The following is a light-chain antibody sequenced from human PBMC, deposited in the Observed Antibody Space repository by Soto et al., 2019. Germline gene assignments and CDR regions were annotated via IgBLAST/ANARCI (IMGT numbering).Light chain of an antibody. V-gene: IGKV3-15*01. Sequence: ETVMTQSPPTLSVSPGERATLSCRAGQSVNSYLAWYQQKPGQAPRLLIRGASARATGIPARFSGSGSGTEFTLTISSLQSEDFAVYYCQQYNQWPLTFGGGTKVEI. J-gene: IGKJ4*01. CDR1: QSVNSY. CDR2: GAS. CDR3: QQYNQWPLT.